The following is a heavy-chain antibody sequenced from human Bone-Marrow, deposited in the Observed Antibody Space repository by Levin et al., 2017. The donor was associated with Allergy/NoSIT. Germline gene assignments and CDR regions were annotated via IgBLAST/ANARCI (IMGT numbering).Heavy chain of an antibody. Sequence: GGSLRLSCAASGFTFSSYAMSWVRQAPGKGLEWVSAISGSGGSTYYADSVKGRFTISRDNSKNTLYLQMNSLRAEDTAVYYCANRAMWYDILTGYYKTDRGYDYWGQGTLVTVSS. V-gene: IGHV3-23*01. J-gene: IGHJ4*02. CDR3: ANRAMWYDILTGYYKTDRGYDY. D-gene: IGHD3-9*01. CDR1: GFTFSSYA. CDR2: ISGSGGST.